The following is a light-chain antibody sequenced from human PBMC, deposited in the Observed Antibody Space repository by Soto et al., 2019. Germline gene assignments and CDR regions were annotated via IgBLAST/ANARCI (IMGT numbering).Light chain of an antibody. V-gene: IGKV1-5*01. CDR2: AAS. J-gene: IGKJ1*01. Sequence: DIQLTQSPSFLSASVGDRVTITCRASQSISTWLAWYQHKAGKAPKLLIYAASSLQSGVPSRFSGSGSGTDFTLTISSLQPDDFATYYCQHYNSYSEAFGQGTKVDIK. CDR1: QSISTW. CDR3: QHYNSYSEA.